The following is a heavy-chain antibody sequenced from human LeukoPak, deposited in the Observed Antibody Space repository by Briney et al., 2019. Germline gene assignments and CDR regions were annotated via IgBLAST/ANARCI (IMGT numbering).Heavy chain of an antibody. Sequence: SETLSLTCTVSGGSISSSSYYWGWIRQPPGKGLEWIGSIYYSGSTYYNPSLESRVTISVDTSKNQFSLKLSSVTAADTAVYYCARGIAVAGFDYWGQGTLVTVSS. CDR3: ARGIAVAGFDY. D-gene: IGHD6-19*01. J-gene: IGHJ4*02. V-gene: IGHV4-39*01. CDR1: GGSISSSSYY. CDR2: IYYSGST.